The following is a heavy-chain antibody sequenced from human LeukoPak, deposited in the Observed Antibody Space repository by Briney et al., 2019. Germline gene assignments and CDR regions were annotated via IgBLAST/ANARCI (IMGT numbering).Heavy chain of an antibody. CDR1: GYTFTGYH. V-gene: IGHV1-2*06. J-gene: IGHJ4*02. CDR2: INPNSGGT. D-gene: IGHD2-15*01. CDR3: ARDSSGRQSGDY. Sequence: ASVKVSCKASGYTFTGYHMHWVRQAPGQGLEWMGRINPNSGGTNYAQKFQGRVTMTRDTSISTAYMELSRLRSDDTAVYYCARDSSGRQSGDYWGQGTLVTVSS.